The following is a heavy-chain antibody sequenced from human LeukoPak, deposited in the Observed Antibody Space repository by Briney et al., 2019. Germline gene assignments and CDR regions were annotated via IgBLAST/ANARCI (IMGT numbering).Heavy chain of an antibody. D-gene: IGHD4-17*01. J-gene: IGHJ5*02. Sequence: PSETLSLTCTVSGGSISGYYLNWIRQPPGKGLEWIGYIYSSGSTNYNPSLKSRVTISLDTSKNQFSLKLSPVTAADTAVYYCASYGDYEGWFDPWGQGILVTVSS. V-gene: IGHV4-59*01. CDR1: GGSISGYY. CDR3: ASYGDYEGWFDP. CDR2: IYSSGST.